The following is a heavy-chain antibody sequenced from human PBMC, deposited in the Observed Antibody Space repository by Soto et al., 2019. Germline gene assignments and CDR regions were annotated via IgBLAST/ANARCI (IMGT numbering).Heavy chain of an antibody. CDR3: AREAAAGYYYYYGMDA. V-gene: IGHV5-51*01. J-gene: IGHJ6*04. Sequence: GESLKISCKGSGYSFTSYWIGWVRQMPGKDLEWMGIIYPGDSDTRYSPSFQGQVTISADKSISTAYLQWSSLKASDTAMYYCAREAAAGYYYYYGMDAWGKGTTVTVSS. CDR2: IYPGDSDT. CDR1: GYSFTSYW. D-gene: IGHD6-13*01.